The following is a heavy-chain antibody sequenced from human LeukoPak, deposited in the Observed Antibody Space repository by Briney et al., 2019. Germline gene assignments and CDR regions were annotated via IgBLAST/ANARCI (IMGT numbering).Heavy chain of an antibody. V-gene: IGHV4-34*01. CDR2: INHSGST. D-gene: IGHD4-17*01. J-gene: IGHJ6*03. CDR1: GGSFSGYY. Sequence: PSETLSLTCAVYGGSFSGYYWSWIRQPPGKGLEWIGEINHSGSTNYNPSLKSRVTISVDTSKNQFSLKLSSVTAADTAVYCCARDLALRSPYYYYYYMDVWGKGTTVTVSS. CDR3: ARDLALRSPYYYYYYMDV.